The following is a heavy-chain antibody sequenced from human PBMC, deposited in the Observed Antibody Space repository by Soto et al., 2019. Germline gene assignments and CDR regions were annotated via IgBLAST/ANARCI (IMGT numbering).Heavy chain of an antibody. J-gene: IGHJ6*01. D-gene: IGHD6-19*01. Sequence: QVQLVQSGAEVKKPGFSVKVSCKASGGTFSSYAITWVRPAPGQGLEWMGGIIPISTTTDYAQKFQGRVTITADKSTSTACLELIRLTSEDTAVYYCARLAGYYYAMDVWGQGTTVTVSS. CDR2: IIPISTTT. V-gene: IGHV1-69*06. CDR3: ARLAGYYYAMDV. CDR1: GGTFSSYA.